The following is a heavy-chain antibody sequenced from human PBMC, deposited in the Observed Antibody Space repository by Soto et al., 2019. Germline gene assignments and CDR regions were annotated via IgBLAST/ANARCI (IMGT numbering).Heavy chain of an antibody. D-gene: IGHD3-22*01. V-gene: IGHV4-34*01. CDR3: ARHKYHSSVYPYLAYYFDF. CDR1: GGSFSGYY. Sequence: PSETLSLTCAVYGGSFSGYYWSWIRQPPGKGLEWIGEINHSGSTNYNPSLKSRVTISVDTSKNQFSLKLSSVTAADTAVYYCARHKYHSSVYPYLAYYFDFWGQGTLVTVSS. CDR2: INHSGST. J-gene: IGHJ4*02.